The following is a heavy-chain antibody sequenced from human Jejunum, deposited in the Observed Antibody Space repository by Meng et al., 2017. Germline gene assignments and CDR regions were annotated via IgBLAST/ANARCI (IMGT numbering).Heavy chain of an antibody. J-gene: IGHJ5*02. CDR1: GDSMSTRSYY. CDR3: ARDIASSWFYS. D-gene: IGHD6-13*01. CDR2: IHNSGST. V-gene: IGHV4-39*07. Sequence: SETLSLTCSVSGDSMSTRSYYWGWIRQPPGMGLEWIGTIHNSGSTSYNPSLKSRVTISVDMSKNQFSLKLTSVTAADTAMYFCARDIASSWFYSWGQGRLVNVSS.